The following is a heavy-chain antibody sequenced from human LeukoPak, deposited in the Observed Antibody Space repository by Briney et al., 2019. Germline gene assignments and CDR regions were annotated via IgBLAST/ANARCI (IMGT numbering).Heavy chain of an antibody. CDR3: AVGIAAAGSLRASFDY. CDR1: SGSISSYY. V-gene: IGHV4-59*01. J-gene: IGHJ4*02. D-gene: IGHD6-13*01. Sequence: PSETLSLTCTVSSGSISSYYWSWIRQPPGKGLEWIGYIYYSGSTNYNPSLKSRVTISVDTSKNQFSLKLSSVTAADTAVYYCAVGIAAAGSLRASFDYWGQGTLVTVSS. CDR2: IYYSGST.